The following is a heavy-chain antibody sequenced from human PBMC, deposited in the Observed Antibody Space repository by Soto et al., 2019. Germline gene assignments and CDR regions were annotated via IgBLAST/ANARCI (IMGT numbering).Heavy chain of an antibody. Sequence: PSETLSLTCTVSGGSISDYYWSWIRQPPGKGLEWIGYIYHSGSTNYNPSLKSRVTISVDKSKNQFSLKLSSVTAADTAVYYCARAAMGGSSWPFDYWGQGTLVTVSS. CDR2: IYHSGST. CDR3: ARAAMGGSSWPFDY. J-gene: IGHJ4*02. CDR1: GGSISDYY. V-gene: IGHV4-59*12. D-gene: IGHD6-13*01.